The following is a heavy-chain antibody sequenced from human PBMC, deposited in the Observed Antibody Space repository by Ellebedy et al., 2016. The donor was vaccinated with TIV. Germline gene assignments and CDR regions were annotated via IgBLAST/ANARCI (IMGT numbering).Heavy chain of an antibody. V-gene: IGHV3-21*01. CDR3: ARDPEGCSSTSCYANWFDP. Sequence: GESLKISXAASGFTFSSYSMNWVRQAPGKGLEWVSSISSSSSYIYYADSMKGRFTISRDNAKNSLYLQMNSLRAEDTAVYYCARDPEGCSSTSCYANWFDPWGQGTLVTVSS. J-gene: IGHJ5*02. D-gene: IGHD2-2*01. CDR1: GFTFSSYS. CDR2: ISSSSSYI.